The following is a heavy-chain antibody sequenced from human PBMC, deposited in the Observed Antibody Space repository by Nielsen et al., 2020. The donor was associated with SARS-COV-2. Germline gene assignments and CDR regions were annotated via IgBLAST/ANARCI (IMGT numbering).Heavy chain of an antibody. V-gene: IGHV1-18*01. CDR1: GYTFTSYG. CDR2: ISAYNGNT. D-gene: IGHD2-2*01. J-gene: IGHJ4*02. CDR3: ARGGYCTSTSCRVFDY. Sequence: ASVKVSCKASGYTFTSYGISWVRQAPGQGLERMGWISAYNGNTNYAQKLQGRVTMTTDTSTSTAYMELRSLRSDDTAVYYCARGGYCTSTSCRVFDYWGQGILVTVSS.